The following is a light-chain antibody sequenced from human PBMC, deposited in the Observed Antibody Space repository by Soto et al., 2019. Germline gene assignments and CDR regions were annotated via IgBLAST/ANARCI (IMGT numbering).Light chain of an antibody. CDR2: TGS. V-gene: IGKV1-12*01. CDR3: QQANSFPIT. J-gene: IGKJ4*01. CDR1: QGISSW. Sequence: DIQMTQSPSSVSASVGDRVSITCRASQGISSWLAWYQQKPGRAPKLLIYTGSSLQSGVPSRFSGTGSGTYFTLPISSLQPEDVATYYCQQANSFPITFGGGTTVEIQ.